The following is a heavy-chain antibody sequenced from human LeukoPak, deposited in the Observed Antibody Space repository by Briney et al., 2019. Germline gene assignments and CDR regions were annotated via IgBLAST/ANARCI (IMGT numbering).Heavy chain of an antibody. Sequence: ASVKVSCKASGYTFTSYDINWVRQATGQGLEWMGWMNPNSGSTGYAQKYQGRVTITRNTSISTAYMELSGLRSEDTAVYYCARGRSTGYPYYFEYWGQGTLVTVSS. CDR2: MNPNSGST. CDR1: GYTFTSYD. CDR3: ARGRSTGYPYYFEY. J-gene: IGHJ4*02. D-gene: IGHD5-12*01. V-gene: IGHV1-8*03.